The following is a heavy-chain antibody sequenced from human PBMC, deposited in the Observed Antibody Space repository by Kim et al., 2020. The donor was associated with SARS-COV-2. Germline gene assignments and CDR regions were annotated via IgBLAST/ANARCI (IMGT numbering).Heavy chain of an antibody. V-gene: IGHV3-64D*06. CDR3: VKGEGITMIVVVIPFDY. CDR2: ISSNGGST. CDR1: GFTFSSYA. D-gene: IGHD3-22*01. J-gene: IGHJ4*02. Sequence: GGSLRLSCSASGFTFSSYAMHWVRQAPGKGLEYVSAISSNGGSTYYADSVKGRFTISRDNSKNTLYLQMSSLRAEDTAVYYCVKGEGITMIVVVIPFDYWGQGTLVTVSS.